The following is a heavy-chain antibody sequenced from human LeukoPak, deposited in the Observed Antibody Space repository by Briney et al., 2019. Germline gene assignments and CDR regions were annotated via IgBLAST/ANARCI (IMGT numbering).Heavy chain of an antibody. V-gene: IGHV1-18*01. J-gene: IGHJ4*02. D-gene: IGHD5-12*01. CDR2: ISAYNGNT. CDR1: GYTFTSYG. CDR3: ARSQGRYSGYDLGDYFDY. Sequence: GASVKVSCKASGYTFTSYGISWVRQAPGQGLEWMGWISAYNGNTNYAQKLQGRVTMTTDTSTSTAYMELRSPRSDDTAVYYCARSQGRYSGYDLGDYFDYWGQGTLVTVSS.